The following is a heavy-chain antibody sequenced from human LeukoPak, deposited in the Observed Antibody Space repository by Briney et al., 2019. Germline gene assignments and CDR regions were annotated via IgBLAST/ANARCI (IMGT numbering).Heavy chain of an antibody. J-gene: IGHJ4*02. D-gene: IGHD4-17*01. Sequence: GGSLRLSCAASGFTFSSYAMTWVRQAPGKGLEWVSHISGGGGSTYYADSVKSRFTISRDNSENTVYLQMNSLRAEDTAVYYCARWTTNFDYWGQGTLVTVSS. CDR3: ARWTTNFDY. CDR2: ISGGGGST. CDR1: GFTFSSYA. V-gene: IGHV3-23*01.